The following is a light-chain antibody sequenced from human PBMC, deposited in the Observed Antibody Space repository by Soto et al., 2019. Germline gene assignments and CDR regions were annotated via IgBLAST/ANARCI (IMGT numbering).Light chain of an antibody. J-gene: IGKJ2*03. CDR3: QQYRLAPYS. CDR1: QDISNY. CDR2: DAS. V-gene: IGKV1-33*01. Sequence: DIQMTQSPSSLSASVGDRVTITCQASQDISNYLNWYQQKPGKAPKLLIYDASNLETGVPSRFSGSGSGTDFTFTISSLQAEDVAVYYCQQYRLAPYSFGQGTKLDIK.